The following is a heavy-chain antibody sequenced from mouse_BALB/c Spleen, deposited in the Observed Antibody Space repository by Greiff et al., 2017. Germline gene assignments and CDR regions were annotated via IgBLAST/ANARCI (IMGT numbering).Heavy chain of an antibody. Sequence: DVKLQESGPGLVKPSQSLSLTCSVTGYSITSGYYWNWIRQFPGNKLEWMGYISYDGSNNYNPSLTNRISITRDTSKNQFFLKLNSVTTEDTATYYCARDGLLTPWFAYWGQGTLVTVSA. J-gene: IGHJ3*01. CDR2: ISYDGSN. CDR1: GYSITSGYY. D-gene: IGHD1-1*01. V-gene: IGHV3-6*02. CDR3: ARDGLLTPWFAY.